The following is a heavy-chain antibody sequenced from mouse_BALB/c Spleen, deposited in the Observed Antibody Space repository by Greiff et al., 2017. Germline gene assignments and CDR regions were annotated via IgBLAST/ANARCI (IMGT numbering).Heavy chain of an antibody. J-gene: IGHJ2*01. D-gene: IGHD2-1*01. CDR1: GYTFTSYW. Sequence: DLVKPGASVKLSCKASGYTFTSYWINWIKQRPGQGLEWIGRIAPGSGSTYYNEMFKGKATLTVDTSSSTAYIQLSSLSSEDSAVYFCARCFNGNSPFDDWGQGTTLTVSS. V-gene: IGHV1S41*01. CDR2: IAPGSGST. CDR3: ARCFNGNSPFDD.